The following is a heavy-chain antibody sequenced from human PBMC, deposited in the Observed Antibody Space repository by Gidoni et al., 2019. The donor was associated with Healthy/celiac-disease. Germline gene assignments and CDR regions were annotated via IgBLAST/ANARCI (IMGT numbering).Heavy chain of an antibody. CDR1: GFSLSTSGVG. D-gene: IGHD4-17*01. V-gene: IGHV2-5*01. Sequence: QITLKESGPTLVKPTQTLTLTCTFSGFSLSTSGVGVGWIRQPPGKALEWLALIYWNDDKRYSPSLKSRLTITKDTSKNQVVLTMTNMDPVDTATYYCAHREDYGDYYPFDYWGQGTLVTVSS. CDR2: IYWNDDK. J-gene: IGHJ4*02. CDR3: AHREDYGDYYPFDY.